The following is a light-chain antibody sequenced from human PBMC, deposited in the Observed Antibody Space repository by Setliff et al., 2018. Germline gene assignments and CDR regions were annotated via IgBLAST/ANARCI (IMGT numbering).Light chain of an antibody. CDR3: QSYDTSLNDYV. Sequence: QSVLTQPPSVSGAPGQGITISCTGTSSNIGAGYDVHWYQQLPGAAPKLLIFGTNNRPSGVPHQFSGSKSGTSASLAITGLQAADEADYYCQSYDTSLNDYVFGTGTKVTVL. V-gene: IGLV1-40*01. CDR1: SSNIGAGYD. CDR2: GTN. J-gene: IGLJ1*01.